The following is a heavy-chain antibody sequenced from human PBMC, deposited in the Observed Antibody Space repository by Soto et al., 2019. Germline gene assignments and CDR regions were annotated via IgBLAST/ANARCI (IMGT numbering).Heavy chain of an antibody. CDR3: ARGSGSGSYNPDGSGWFDP. Sequence: SETLSLTCTVSGGSISSYYWSWIRQPPGKGLEWIGYIYYSGSTNYNPSLKSRVTISVDTSKNQFSLKLSSVTAADTAVYYCARGSGSGSYNPDGSGWFDPWGQGTLVTVSS. J-gene: IGHJ5*02. V-gene: IGHV4-59*01. CDR1: GGSISSYY. D-gene: IGHD1-26*01. CDR2: IYYSGST.